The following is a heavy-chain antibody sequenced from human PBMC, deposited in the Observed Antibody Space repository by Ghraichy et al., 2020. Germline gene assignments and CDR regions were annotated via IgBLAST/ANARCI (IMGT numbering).Heavy chain of an antibody. CDR2: ISGSAGST. CDR1: GFTFSSYA. J-gene: IGHJ6*02. CDR3: AKFTGRDYYYGMDV. V-gene: IGHV3-23*01. D-gene: IGHD3-10*01. Sequence: GESLNISCAASGFTFSSYAMTWVRQAPGKGLEWVSAISGSAGSTYYADSVKGRFTISRDNSKNTLFLQMNSLRAEDTAVYYCAKFTGRDYYYGMDVWGQGTTVTVSS.